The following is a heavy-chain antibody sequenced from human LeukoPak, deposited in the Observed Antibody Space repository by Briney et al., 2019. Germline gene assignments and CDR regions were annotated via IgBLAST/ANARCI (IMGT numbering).Heavy chain of an antibody. J-gene: IGHJ6*03. CDR1: GFTFSSYW. CDR2: IKQDGSEK. D-gene: IGHD2-21*02. CDR3: ARDAADEVVTALYYYYYMDV. Sequence: PGGSLRLSCAASGFTFSSYWMSWVRQAPGKGLEWVANIKQDGSEKYYVDSVKGRFTISRDNAKNSLYLQMNSLRAEDTAVYYCARDAADEVVTALYYYYYMDVWGKGTTVTVSS. V-gene: IGHV3-7*01.